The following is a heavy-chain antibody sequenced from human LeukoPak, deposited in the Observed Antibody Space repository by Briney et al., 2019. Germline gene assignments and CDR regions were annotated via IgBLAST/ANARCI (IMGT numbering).Heavy chain of an antibody. CDR3: ARGPYYFDY. CDR2: ISASGP. J-gene: IGHJ4*02. CDR1: GFTFSRLA. Sequence: GGSLRLSCAASGFTFSRLAMTWVRQAPGKGLERVSTISASGPYYADAVRGRFTISRDNAKNSLYLQMNSLRAEDTAVYYCARGPYYFDYWGQGTLVTVSS. V-gene: IGHV3-23*01.